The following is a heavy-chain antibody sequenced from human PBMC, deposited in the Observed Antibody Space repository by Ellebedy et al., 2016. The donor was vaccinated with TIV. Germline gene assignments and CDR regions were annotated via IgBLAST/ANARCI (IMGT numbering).Heavy chain of an antibody. D-gene: IGHD4-17*01. CDR2: INPSGGST. CDR1: GYTFTSYY. J-gene: IGHJ6*02. V-gene: IGHV1-46*01. CDR3: ASAVTTVTRRSGPYYGMDV. Sequence: ASVKVSCXASGYTFTSYYMHWVRQAPGQGLEWMGIINPSGGSTSYAQKFQGRVTITADESTSTAYMELSSLRSEDTAVYYCASAVTTVTRRSGPYYGMDVWGQGTTVTVSS.